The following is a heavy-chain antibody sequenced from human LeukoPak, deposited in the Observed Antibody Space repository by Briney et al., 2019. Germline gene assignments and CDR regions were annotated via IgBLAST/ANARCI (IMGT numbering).Heavy chain of an antibody. D-gene: IGHD3-22*01. CDR3: ARGPGYYDSSGYRYFFDY. J-gene: IGHJ4*02. Sequence: GGSLRLSCAASGFTFSSYWMHWVRQAPGKGLVWVSRINGDGSTTTYADSVKGRFTISRDNARNTLYLQMNSLRAEDTAVYYCARGPGYYDSSGYRYFFDYWGQRTLVTVSS. V-gene: IGHV3-74*01. CDR2: INGDGSTT. CDR1: GFTFSSYW.